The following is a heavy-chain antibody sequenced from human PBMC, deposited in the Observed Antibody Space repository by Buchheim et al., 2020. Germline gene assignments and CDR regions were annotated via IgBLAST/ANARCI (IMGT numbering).Heavy chain of an antibody. Sequence: EVQLVESGGGLVQPGGSLRLSCAASGFTFSSYWMHWVRQAPGKGLVWVSRINSDGSSTSYADSVKGRFTISRDNAKNTLYLQMNSLRAEDTAVYYCARETQIPKWELLPYYYYYGMDVWGQGTT. CDR1: GFTFSSYW. D-gene: IGHD1-26*01. J-gene: IGHJ6*02. CDR2: INSDGSST. CDR3: ARETQIPKWELLPYYYYYGMDV. V-gene: IGHV3-74*01.